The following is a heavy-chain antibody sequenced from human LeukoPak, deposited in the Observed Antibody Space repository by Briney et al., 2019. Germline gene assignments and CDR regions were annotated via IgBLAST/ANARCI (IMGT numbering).Heavy chain of an antibody. CDR2: ISGEGGNT. J-gene: IGHJ6*02. Sequence: GGSLRLSCAASGFSFDDYAIHWVRQAPGKGLEWVSLISGEGGNTYYADSVKGRFTISRDSSKNSLYLQMNSLRTEDTALYYCAKDNKVAATVYGTDVWGQGTTVTVSS. V-gene: IGHV3-43*02. CDR3: AKDNKVAATVYGTDV. CDR1: GFSFDDYA. D-gene: IGHD6-19*01.